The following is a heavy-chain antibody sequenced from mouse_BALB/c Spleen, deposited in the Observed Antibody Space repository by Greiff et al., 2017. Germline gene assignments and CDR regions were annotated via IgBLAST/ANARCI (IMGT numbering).Heavy chain of an antibody. J-gene: IGHJ3*01. CDR2: INPSTGYT. CDR3: AKGTTMITTEGWFAY. CDR1: GYTFTSYW. V-gene: IGHV1-7*01. Sequence: VKLMESGAELAKPGASVKMSCKASGYTFTSYWMHWVKQRPGQGLEWIGYINPSTGYTEYNQKFKDKATLTADKSSSTAYMQLSSLTSEDSAVYYCAKGTTMITTEGWFAYWGQGTLVTVSA. D-gene: IGHD2-4*01.